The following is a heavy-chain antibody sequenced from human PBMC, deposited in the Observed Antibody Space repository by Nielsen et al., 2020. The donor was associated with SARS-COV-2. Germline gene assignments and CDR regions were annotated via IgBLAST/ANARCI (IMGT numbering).Heavy chain of an antibody. CDR2: IKQDGSEK. J-gene: IGHJ4*02. V-gene: IGHV3-7*01. CDR1: GFTFSSYW. CDR3: AKGRSGSGSYFDY. D-gene: IGHD1-26*01. Sequence: GGSLRLSCAASGFTFSSYWMNWVRQAPGKGLEWVANIKQDGSEKYYGDSVKGRFTISRDNAKNSLYLQMNSLRAEDTAVYYCAKGRSGSGSYFDYWGQGTLVTVSS.